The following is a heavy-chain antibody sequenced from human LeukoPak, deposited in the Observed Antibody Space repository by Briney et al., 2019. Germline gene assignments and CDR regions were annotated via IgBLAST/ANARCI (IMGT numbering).Heavy chain of an antibody. V-gene: IGHV4-39*07. CDR1: GGSISSSSYY. D-gene: IGHD5-18*01. Sequence: PSETLSLTCTVSGGSISSSSYYWGWIRQPPGKGLEWIGSIYYSGSTYYNPSHKSRVTISVDTSKNQFSLKLSSVTAADTAVYYCARVITAMVDYWGQGTLVTVSS. CDR3: ARVITAMVDY. J-gene: IGHJ4*02. CDR2: IYYSGST.